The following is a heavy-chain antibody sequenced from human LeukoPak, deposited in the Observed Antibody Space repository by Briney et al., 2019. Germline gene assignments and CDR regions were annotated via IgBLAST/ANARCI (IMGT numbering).Heavy chain of an antibody. Sequence: GGSLRLTRAASGFTFRTFSMNWVRQAPGKGLEWLSYISSGSSPIYYADSVKGRFTISRDDAQNLVYLQMNSLRVEDTAVYYCTYLRTPYYNDKWLDPWGQGALVTVSS. CDR3: TYLRTPYYNDKWLDP. D-gene: IGHD3/OR15-3a*01. J-gene: IGHJ5*02. V-gene: IGHV3-48*04. CDR1: GFTFRTFS. CDR2: ISSGSSPI.